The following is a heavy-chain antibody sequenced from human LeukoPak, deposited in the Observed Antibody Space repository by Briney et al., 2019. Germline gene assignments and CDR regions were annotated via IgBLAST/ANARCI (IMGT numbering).Heavy chain of an antibody. V-gene: IGHV4-30-2*01. CDR1: GGSLSSGGYS. CDR2: IYHSGST. CDR3: ARVVCSGGSCYRRGPIYFDY. Sequence: PSQTLSLTCAVSGGSLSSGGYSWSWIRQPPGKGLEWIGYIYHSGSTYYNPSLKSRVTISVDRSKNQFSLKLSSVTAADTAVYYCARVVCSGGSCYRRGPIYFDYWGQGTLVTVSS. D-gene: IGHD2-15*01. J-gene: IGHJ4*02.